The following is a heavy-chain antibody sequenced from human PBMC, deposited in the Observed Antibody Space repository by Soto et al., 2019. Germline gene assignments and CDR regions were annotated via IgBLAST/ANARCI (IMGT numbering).Heavy chain of an antibody. CDR2: VNTNSGDT. Sequence: QVQLVQSGAEVKKPGASVKVSCKASGDTFTGYYMHWVRQAPGQGLEWMGWVNTNSGDTNYAQKFQGRVTMTRDTSISTAYMELSRLTYDDTAVYYCATAHGFGGIYWGQGTLVTVSS. CDR1: GDTFTGYY. CDR3: ATAHGFGGIY. J-gene: IGHJ4*02. V-gene: IGHV1-2*02. D-gene: IGHD3-10*01.